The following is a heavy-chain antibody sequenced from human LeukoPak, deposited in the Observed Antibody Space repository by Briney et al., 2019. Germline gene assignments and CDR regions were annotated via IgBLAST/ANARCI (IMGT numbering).Heavy chain of an antibody. V-gene: IGHV3-21*01. CDR2: ISSSSSYI. J-gene: IGHJ3*02. CDR3: ARDPPRIAAAGTKAFDI. CDR1: GFTFSRYS. D-gene: IGHD6-13*01. Sequence: TGGSLRLSCAASGFTFSRYSMNWVRQAPGKGLEWVSSISSSSSYIYYADSVKGRFTISRDNAKNSLYLQMNSLRAEDTAVYYCARDPPRIAAAGTKAFDIWGQGTMVTVSS.